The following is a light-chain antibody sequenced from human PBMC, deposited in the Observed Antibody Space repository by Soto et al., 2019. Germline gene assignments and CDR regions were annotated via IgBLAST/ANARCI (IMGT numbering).Light chain of an antibody. CDR1: QSVGSD. V-gene: IGKV3D-15*01. CDR3: QQYSKWPRT. Sequence: ETVITQSPATLSVSPGERVTLSCRASQSVGSDVAWYQQRHGQALRLLVYGASTRASGIPARFNGSGSGIDFTLTLSGLQSEDFAVYYCQQYSKWPRTFGLGTTMEI. CDR2: GAS. J-gene: IGKJ1*01.